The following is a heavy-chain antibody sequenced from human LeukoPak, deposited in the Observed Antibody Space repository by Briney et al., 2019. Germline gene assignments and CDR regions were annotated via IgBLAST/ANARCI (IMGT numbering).Heavy chain of an antibody. J-gene: IGHJ3*02. Sequence: SVKVSCKASGGTFSSYAISWVRQAPGQGLEWMGRIIPILGIANYAQKFQGRVTITADESTTTAYMELSSLRSDDTAVYYCARGDYYDFRRGAFDIWGQGTLVTVSS. CDR2: IIPILGIA. V-gene: IGHV1-69*04. CDR3: ARGDYYDFRRGAFDI. CDR1: GGTFSSYA. D-gene: IGHD3-3*01.